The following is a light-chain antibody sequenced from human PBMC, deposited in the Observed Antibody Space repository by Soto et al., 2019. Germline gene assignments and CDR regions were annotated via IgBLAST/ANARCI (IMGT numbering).Light chain of an antibody. V-gene: IGLV2-14*01. CDR2: DVS. Sequence: QSLLTQPASMSGSPGQSVTISCAGTSSDIGGYNYVSWYQHHPGTAPKLIIYDVSSRPSGVSHRFSASKSGNTASLTISGLQAEEEADYYCSSFSVASTLFGTGTKVTXL. J-gene: IGLJ1*01. CDR1: SSDIGGYNY. CDR3: SSFSVASTL.